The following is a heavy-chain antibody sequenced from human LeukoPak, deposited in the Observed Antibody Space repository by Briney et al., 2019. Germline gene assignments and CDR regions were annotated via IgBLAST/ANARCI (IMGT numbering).Heavy chain of an antibody. D-gene: IGHD1-26*01. Sequence: GGSLRLSCVASGFSLSDYGMHWVRQAPGKGLEWVAFIRYEGSNKYYADSVKGRFTISRDNSKNTLYLQMNSLRAEDTAVYYCARVLSGSYSNYFDYWGQGTLVTVSS. V-gene: IGHV3-30*02. CDR2: IRYEGSNK. CDR3: ARVLSGSYSNYFDY. CDR1: GFSLSDYG. J-gene: IGHJ4*02.